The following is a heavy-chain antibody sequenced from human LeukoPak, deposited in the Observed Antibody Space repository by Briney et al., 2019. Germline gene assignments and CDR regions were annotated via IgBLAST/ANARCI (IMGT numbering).Heavy chain of an antibody. Sequence: GESLKISCKASGYSFSTYMIGWVRQMPGKGVEWMGIIYPGGSETRYTPSFQGQVTISADKSISTAYLQWNSLKASDTAMYYCARGGDNWFDPWGQGTLVTVSS. CDR3: ARGGDNWFDP. J-gene: IGHJ5*02. CDR1: GYSFSTYM. CDR2: IYPGGSET. V-gene: IGHV5-51*01.